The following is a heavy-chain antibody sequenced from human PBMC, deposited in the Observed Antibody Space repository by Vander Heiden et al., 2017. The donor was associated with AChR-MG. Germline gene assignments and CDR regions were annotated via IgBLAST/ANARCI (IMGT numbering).Heavy chain of an antibody. CDR3: ARQWAEMAAITRFAP. V-gene: IGHV4-39*01. D-gene: IGHD6-19*01. CDR2: VHYSRST. Sequence: GLERIGSVHYSRSTYYNPSLKSRVTIFVDTSKNQFSLRLSSVTAADTAVYYCARQWAEMAAITRFAPWGQGTLVIVSS. J-gene: IGHJ5*02.